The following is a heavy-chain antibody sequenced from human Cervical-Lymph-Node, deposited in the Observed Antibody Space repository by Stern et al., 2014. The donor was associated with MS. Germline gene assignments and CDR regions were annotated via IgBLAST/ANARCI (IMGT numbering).Heavy chain of an antibody. V-gene: IGHV3-11*01. CDR3: ARATPGRPAY. J-gene: IGHJ4*02. D-gene: IGHD2-15*01. CDR2: ISHDGDTI. Sequence: VQLVESGGGAVKPGGSLRLSCAASGFDFSDYYMTCIRQAPGKGLEWVSYISHDGDTIYYSDSVNGRFTVSRDNAKNSMYLQMSSLRVGDTAVYYCARATPGRPAYWGQGILVSVSS. CDR1: GFDFSDYY.